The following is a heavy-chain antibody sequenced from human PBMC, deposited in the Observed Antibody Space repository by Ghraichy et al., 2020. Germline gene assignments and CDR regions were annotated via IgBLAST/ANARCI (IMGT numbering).Heavy chain of an antibody. J-gene: IGHJ5*02. CDR1: GYTFTSYA. Sequence: ASVKVSCKASGYTFTSYAISWVRQAPGQGLEWMGWISAYNGNTNYAQKLQGRVTMTTDTSTSTAYMELRSLRSDDTAVYYCARARGYDILTGYYGGWFDPWGQGTLVTVSS. D-gene: IGHD3-9*01. CDR3: ARARGYDILTGYYGGWFDP. V-gene: IGHV1-18*01. CDR2: ISAYNGNT.